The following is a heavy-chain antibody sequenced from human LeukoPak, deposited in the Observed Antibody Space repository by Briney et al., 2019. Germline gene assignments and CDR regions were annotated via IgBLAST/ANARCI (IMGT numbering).Heavy chain of an antibody. D-gene: IGHD6-19*01. V-gene: IGHV3-9*01. J-gene: IGHJ4*02. CDR2: ISWNSGSI. Sequence: GGSLRLSCAVSGFSFDDYAMHWVRQAPGKGLKWVSGISWNSGSIGYAESVKGRFTISRDNAKNSLYLQMNSLRAEDTALYYCATSSREGEDSSGWASFDYWGQGTLVTVSS. CDR1: GFSFDDYA. CDR3: ATSSREGEDSSGWASFDY.